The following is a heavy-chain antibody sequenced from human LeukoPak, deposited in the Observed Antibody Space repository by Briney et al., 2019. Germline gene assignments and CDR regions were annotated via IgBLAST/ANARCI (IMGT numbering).Heavy chain of an antibody. V-gene: IGHV3-11*01. D-gene: IGHD3-22*01. CDR2: ISSSGSTI. J-gene: IGHJ3*02. CDR3: ARGETTYYYDSSGQLGAFDI. Sequence: GGSLRLSCAASGFTFSDYYMSWIRQAPGKGLEWVSYISSSGSTIYYPDSMKGRFTIFRDNAKNSLYLQMDSLRAEDTAVYYCARGETTYYYDSSGQLGAFDIWGQGTMVTVSS. CDR1: GFTFSDYY.